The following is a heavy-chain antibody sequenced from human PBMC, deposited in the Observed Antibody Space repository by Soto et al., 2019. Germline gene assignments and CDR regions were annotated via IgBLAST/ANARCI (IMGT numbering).Heavy chain of an antibody. CDR2: IYYSGST. CDR3: ARRGYGSGAFDI. CDR1: GGSISSSSYY. D-gene: IGHD6-25*01. Sequence: SETLSLTCTVSGGSISSSSYYWGWIRQAPGKGLEWIGSIYYSGSTYYNPSLKSRVTISVDTSKNQFSLKLSSVTAADTAVYYCARRGYGSGAFDIWGQGTMVTVSS. V-gene: IGHV4-39*01. J-gene: IGHJ3*02.